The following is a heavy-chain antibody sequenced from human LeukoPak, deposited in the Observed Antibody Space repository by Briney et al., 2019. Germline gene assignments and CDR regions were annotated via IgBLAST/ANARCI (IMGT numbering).Heavy chain of an antibody. D-gene: IGHD6-13*01. CDR2: LKGDGSEK. V-gene: IGHV3-7*01. J-gene: IGHJ4*02. Sequence: PGGSLRLSCVVSGFTFRNYWMCWVRQAPGKGLEWVANLKGDGSEKHHLDSVRGRFSISRDNANNSLFLQMNSLRPEDTAMYYCVRLGGSWDLLDYWGQGTLVAVSS. CDR3: VRLGGSWDLLDY. CDR1: GFTFRNYW.